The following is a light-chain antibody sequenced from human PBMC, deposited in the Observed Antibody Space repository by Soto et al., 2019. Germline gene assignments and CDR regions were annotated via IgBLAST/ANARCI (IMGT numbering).Light chain of an antibody. CDR3: VLYMGSGISV. V-gene: IGLV8-61*01. J-gene: IGLJ2*01. CDR1: SGSVSTSYY. Sequence: QAVVTQGPSFSVSPGGTVTLTCGLSSGSVSTSYYPSGYQQTPGQAPRTLIYNTNTRSSGVPDRFSGSILGNKAALTITGAQADDESDYYCVLYMGSGISVFGGGTKLTVL. CDR2: NTN.